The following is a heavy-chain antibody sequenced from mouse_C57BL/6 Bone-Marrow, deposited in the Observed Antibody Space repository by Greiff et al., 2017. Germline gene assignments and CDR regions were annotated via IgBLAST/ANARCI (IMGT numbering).Heavy chain of an antibody. V-gene: IGHV5-17*01. CDR3: ARPGGSSYWFAY. CDR1: GFTFSDYG. J-gene: IGHJ3*01. Sequence: EVNLVESGGGLVKPGGSLKLSCAASGFTFSDYGMHWVRQAPEKGLEWVAYISSGSSTIYYADTVKGRFTISRDNAKNTLFLQMTSLRSEDTAMYYCARPGGSSYWFAYWGQGTLVTVSA. CDR2: ISSGSSTI. D-gene: IGHD1-1*01.